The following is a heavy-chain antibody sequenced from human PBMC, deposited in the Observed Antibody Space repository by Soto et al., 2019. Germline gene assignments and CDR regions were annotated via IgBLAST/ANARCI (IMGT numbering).Heavy chain of an antibody. Sequence: QVTLKESGPTLVRPTQTLTLTCTFSGFSLATSGVGVGWIRQAPGKAPEWLALLYWDDDKRYRPSLKTRLTITKDSSKNQVVLTMTNLEPADTATYHCGHYDFWCGVNWGPGTMVTVSS. J-gene: IGHJ4*02. D-gene: IGHD3-3*01. CDR2: LYWDDDK. CDR1: GFSLATSGVG. V-gene: IGHV2-5*02. CDR3: GHYDFWCGVN.